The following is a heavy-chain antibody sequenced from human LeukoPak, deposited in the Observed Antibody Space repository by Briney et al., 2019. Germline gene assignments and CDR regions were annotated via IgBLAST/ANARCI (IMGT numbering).Heavy chain of an antibody. CDR3: ARDRSDYSIKYYYYYGMDV. CDR2: ISYDGSNE. J-gene: IGHJ6*02. D-gene: IGHD3-16*01. V-gene: IGHV3-30*19. CDR1: GFTFSSYG. Sequence: GGSLRLSCAASGFTFSSYGMHWVRQAPGKGLEWVAVISYDGSNEYYADSVKGRFTISRDNSKNTLYLQMNSLRAEDTAVYYCARDRSDYSIKYYYYYGMDVWGQGTTVTVSS.